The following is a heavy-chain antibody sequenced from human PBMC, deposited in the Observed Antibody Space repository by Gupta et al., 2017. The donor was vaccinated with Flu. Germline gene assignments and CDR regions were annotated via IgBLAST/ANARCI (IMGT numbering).Heavy chain of an antibody. CDR3: AKWGGGYSYGYRVSEFDY. CDR2: ISGSGGST. J-gene: IGHJ4*02. V-gene: IGHV3-23*01. D-gene: IGHD5-18*01. Sequence: EVQLLESGGGLVQPGGSLRLSCAASGFTFSSYAMSWVRQAPGKGLEWVSAISGSGGSTYYADSVKGRFTISRDNSKNTLYLQMNSLRAEDTAVYYCAKWGGGYSYGYRVSEFDYWGQGTLVTVSS. CDR1: GFTFSSYA.